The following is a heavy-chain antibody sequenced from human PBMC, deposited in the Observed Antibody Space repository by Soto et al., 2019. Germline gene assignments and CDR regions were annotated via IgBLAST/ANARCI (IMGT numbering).Heavy chain of an antibody. CDR3: AREGSTGTAGYPGYGMDV. CDR2: IYSGGST. CDR1: GFTVSSNY. D-gene: IGHD5-12*01. Sequence: LRLSCAASGFTVSSNYMSWVRQAPGKGLEWVSVIYSGGSTYYADSVKGRFTISRDNSKNTLYLQMNSLRAEDTAVYYCAREGSTGTAGYPGYGMDVWGQGTTVTVSS. V-gene: IGHV3-53*01. J-gene: IGHJ6*02.